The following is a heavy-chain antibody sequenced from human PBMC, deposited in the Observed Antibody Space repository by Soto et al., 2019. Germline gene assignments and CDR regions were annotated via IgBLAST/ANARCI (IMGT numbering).Heavy chain of an antibody. CDR2: IYHSGST. Sequence: PSETLSLTCAVSGGSISSGGYSWSWIRQPPGKGLEWIGYIYHSGSTYYNPSLKSRVTISVDRSKNQFSLKLSSVTAEDTAVYYCARDQGTGDFDYWGQGTLVTVSS. CDR1: GGSISSGGYS. D-gene: IGHD1-1*01. CDR3: ARDQGTGDFDY. J-gene: IGHJ4*02. V-gene: IGHV4-30-2*01.